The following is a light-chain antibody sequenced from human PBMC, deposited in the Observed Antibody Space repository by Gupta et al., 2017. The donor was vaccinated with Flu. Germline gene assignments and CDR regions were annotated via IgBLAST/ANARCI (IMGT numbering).Light chain of an antibody. CDR2: DVT. J-gene: IGLJ2*01. CDR1: SSEVGDYEY. CDR3: SSYTGTTTI. V-gene: IGLV2-14*03. Sequence: QSITISCTATSSEVGDYEYVSWYQQHPGKAPKLIIYDVTTRPSGVSDRFSGSKSETTASLTISGLQPEDEADYFCSSYTGTTTIFGGGTKLTVL.